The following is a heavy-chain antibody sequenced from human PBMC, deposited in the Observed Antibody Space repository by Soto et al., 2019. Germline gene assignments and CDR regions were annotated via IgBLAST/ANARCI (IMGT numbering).Heavy chain of an antibody. J-gene: IGHJ5*02. Sequence: ASVKVSCKASGYTFTSYAMNWVRQAPGQGLEWMGWINTNTGNPTYAQGFTGRFVFSLDTSVSTAYLQISSLKAEDTAVYYCARAPPQNIAAAGTGWFDPLGQGTLVTVSS. CDR2: INTNTGNP. CDR3: ARAPPQNIAAAGTGWFDP. V-gene: IGHV7-4-1*02. D-gene: IGHD6-13*01. CDR1: GYTFTSYA.